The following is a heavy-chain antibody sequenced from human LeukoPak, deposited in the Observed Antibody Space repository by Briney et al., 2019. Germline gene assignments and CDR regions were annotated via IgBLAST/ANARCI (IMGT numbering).Heavy chain of an antibody. D-gene: IGHD3-22*01. CDR1: GGSISSYY. J-gene: IGHJ4*02. CDR2: LHTSGST. V-gene: IGHV4-4*07. Sequence: ASETLSLTCTVSGGSISSYYWSWIRQPAGKRLEWIGRLHTSGSTNYNPSLKSRVTMSADTSKNQFSLKLSSVTAADTAMYYCARDRYYYDSSGYVFDYWGQGTLVTVSS. CDR3: ARDRYYYDSSGYVFDY.